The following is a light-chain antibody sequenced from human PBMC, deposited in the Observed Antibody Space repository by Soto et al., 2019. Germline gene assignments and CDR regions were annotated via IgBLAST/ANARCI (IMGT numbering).Light chain of an antibody. CDR2: DVS. Sequence: AIQLTQSPSSLSASVGDRVTITCRASQDIRGALAWYQQKPGKPPKLLIFDVSNLQSGVPSRFSGSGSGTDFTLTISSLQAEDFATYYCQQFNTYPITFGQGTRLEI. CDR3: QQFNTYPIT. V-gene: IGKV1-13*02. CDR1: QDIRGA. J-gene: IGKJ5*01.